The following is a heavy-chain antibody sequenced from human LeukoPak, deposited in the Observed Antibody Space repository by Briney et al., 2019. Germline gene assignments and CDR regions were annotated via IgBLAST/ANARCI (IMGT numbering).Heavy chain of an antibody. CDR3: ARGRGSGWYAANWFDP. D-gene: IGHD6-19*01. J-gene: IGHJ5*02. CDR2: INHSGST. CDR1: GGSFSGYY. V-gene: IGHV4-34*01. Sequence: PSETLSLTCAVYGGSFSGYYWSWIRQPPGKGLEWIGEINHSGSTNYNPSLKSRVTISVDTSKNQFSLKLSSVTAADTAVYYCARGRGSGWYAANWFDPWGQGTLVTVSS.